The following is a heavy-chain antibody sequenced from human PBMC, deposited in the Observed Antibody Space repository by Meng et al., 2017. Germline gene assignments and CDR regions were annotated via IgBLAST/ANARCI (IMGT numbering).Heavy chain of an antibody. Sequence: GESLKISCAASGFFFSGHWMHWVRQAPGKGPVWVSRINGDGRTTFYADSVKGRFTISRDNDKDTLYLQMNSLRVEDTAIYYCTRDFDWLDGSWGQGTLVTVSS. CDR1: GFFFSGHW. CDR3: TRDFDWLDGS. CDR2: INGDGRTT. V-gene: IGHV3-74*01. J-gene: IGHJ4*02. D-gene: IGHD3-9*01.